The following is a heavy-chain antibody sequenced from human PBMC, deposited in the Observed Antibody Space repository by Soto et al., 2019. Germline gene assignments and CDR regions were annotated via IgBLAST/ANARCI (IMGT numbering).Heavy chain of an antibody. V-gene: IGHV6-1*01. D-gene: IGHD3-10*01. Sequence: QVQLQQSGPGLVKPSQTLSLTCAISGDSVSSTSAAWNWIRQSPSRGLEWLGRTYYNSRWYTDFAVSVKSRLTINADTSKNHYSLNLNSVTPEDTALYYFAGNYYDSGSYYSSFDYWGQGTLVTVSS. CDR1: GDSVSSTSAA. J-gene: IGHJ4*02. CDR2: TYYNSRWYT. CDR3: AGNYYDSGSYYSSFDY.